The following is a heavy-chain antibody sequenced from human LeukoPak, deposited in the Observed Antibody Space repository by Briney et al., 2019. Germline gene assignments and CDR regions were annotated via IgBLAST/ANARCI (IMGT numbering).Heavy chain of an antibody. J-gene: IGHJ6*02. D-gene: IGHD3-10*01. Sequence: ASVKVSCKASGYTFTSYAMHWVRQAPGQGLEWMGRINPNSGGTNYAQKFQGRVTMTRDTSISTAYMELSRLRSDDTAVYYCARDRITMVRGSYYYYYGMDVWGQGTTVTVSS. CDR2: INPNSGGT. V-gene: IGHV1-2*06. CDR3: ARDRITMVRGSYYYYYGMDV. CDR1: GYTFTSYA.